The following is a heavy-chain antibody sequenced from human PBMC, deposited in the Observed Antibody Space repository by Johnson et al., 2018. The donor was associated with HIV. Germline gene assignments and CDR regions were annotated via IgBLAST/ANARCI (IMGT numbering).Heavy chain of an antibody. V-gene: IGHV3-30*02. Sequence: QVPLVESGAHLVQPGASLRLSRAASHFTFSSSGMHWVRQAPGKGLERVAFIRYDGSYQYYVDSVKGRFTISIDNSKNRLYLQMNRLRAEDTALYYCASGDELGDDAFDIWSRGTMVTVSS. CDR2: IRYDGSYQ. CDR1: HFTFSSSG. CDR3: ASGDELGDDAFDI. D-gene: IGHD7-27*01. J-gene: IGHJ3*02.